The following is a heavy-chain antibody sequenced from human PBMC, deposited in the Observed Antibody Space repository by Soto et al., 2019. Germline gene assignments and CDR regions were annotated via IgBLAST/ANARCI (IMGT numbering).Heavy chain of an antibody. J-gene: IGHJ4*02. D-gene: IGHD2-15*01. V-gene: IGHV3-30*18. CDR1: GFTFSSYG. CDR2: ISYDGSNK. Sequence: GGSLRLSCAASGFTFSSYGMHWVRQAPGKGLEWVAVISYDGSNKYYADSVKGRFTISRDNSKNTLYLQMNSLRAEDTAIYFCAKKQFASGPNYLEDWGRGTLVTVS. CDR3: AKKQFASGPNYLED.